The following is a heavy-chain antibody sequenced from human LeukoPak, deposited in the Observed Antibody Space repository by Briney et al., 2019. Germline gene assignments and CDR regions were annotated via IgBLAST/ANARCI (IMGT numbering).Heavy chain of an antibody. CDR3: ARVYDYGDYYFDY. CDR2: IYHSGST. J-gene: IGHJ4*02. D-gene: IGHD4-17*01. V-gene: IGHV4-39*07. Sequence: SETLSLTCTVSGGSISSSSYYWGWIRQPPGKGLEWIGEIYHSGSTNYNPSLKSRVTISVDKSKNQFSLKLSSVTAADTAVYYCARVYDYGDYYFDYWGQGTLVTVSS. CDR1: GGSISSSSYY.